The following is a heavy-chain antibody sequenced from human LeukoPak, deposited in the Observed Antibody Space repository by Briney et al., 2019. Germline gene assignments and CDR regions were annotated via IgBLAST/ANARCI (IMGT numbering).Heavy chain of an antibody. D-gene: IGHD3-22*01. CDR1: GGSISSYF. CDR3: AGATYYYDSSGYLNWFDP. CDR2: IYYSGST. V-gene: IGHV4-59*01. J-gene: IGHJ5*02. Sequence: SETLSLTCTVSGGSISSYFWSWIRQPPGKGLEWIGYIYYSGSTNYNPSLKSRVTISVDTSKNQFSLKLSSVTAADTAVYYCAGATYYYDSSGYLNWFDPWGQGTLVTVSS.